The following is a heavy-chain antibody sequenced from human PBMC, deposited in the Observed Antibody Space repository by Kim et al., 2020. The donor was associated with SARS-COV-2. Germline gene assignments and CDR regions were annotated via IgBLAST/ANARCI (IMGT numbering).Heavy chain of an antibody. J-gene: IGHJ4*02. CDR1: GGSISSSSYY. CDR2: IYYSGST. CDR3: ARRPDETDTYYFDY. Sequence: SETLSLTCTVSGGSISSSSYYWGWIRQPPGKGLEWIGSIYYSGSTYYNPSLKSRVTISVDTSKNQFSLKLSSVTAADTAVYYCARRPDETDTYYFDYWGQGTLVTVSS. V-gene: IGHV4-39*01.